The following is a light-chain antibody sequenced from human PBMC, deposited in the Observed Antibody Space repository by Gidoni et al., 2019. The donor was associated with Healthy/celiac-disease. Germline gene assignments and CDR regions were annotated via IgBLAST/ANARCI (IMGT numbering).Light chain of an antibody. CDR1: SSNIGAGYD. Sequence: QSVLTQPPSVSGAPGQRVTISCTWSSSNIGAGYDVHWYQQLPGTAPKLLIYGNSNRPSVVPDRFSGSKSGTSASLAITGLQAEDEADYYCQSYDSSLSGWVFGGGTKLTVL. CDR2: GNS. CDR3: QSYDSSLSGWV. J-gene: IGLJ3*02. V-gene: IGLV1-40*01.